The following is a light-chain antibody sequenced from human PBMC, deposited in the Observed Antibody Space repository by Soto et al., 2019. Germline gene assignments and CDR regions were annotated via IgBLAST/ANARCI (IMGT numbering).Light chain of an antibody. V-gene: IGKV3-15*01. Sequence: IVMTQSPATLSVSPGERATLSCRASQSVSSNLAWYQQKPGQAPRLLIYGASTRATGIPARFSGSGSGTEFTLTISSLQSEDFAVYYCQQYNNWHPVTFGQGTKVEIK. J-gene: IGKJ1*01. CDR1: QSVSSN. CDR2: GAS. CDR3: QQYNNWHPVT.